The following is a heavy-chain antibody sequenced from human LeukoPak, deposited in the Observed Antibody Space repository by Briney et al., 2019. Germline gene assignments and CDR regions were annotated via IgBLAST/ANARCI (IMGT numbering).Heavy chain of an antibody. J-gene: IGHJ4*02. CDR2: IYYSGST. Sequence: PSETLSLTCTVSGGSISSHYWSWIRQPPGKGLEWIGYIYYSGSTNYNPSLKSRVTISVDTPKNQFSLKLSSVTAADTAVYYCAAVTMVRGVIISYWGQGTLVTVSS. V-gene: IGHV4-59*11. CDR1: GGSISSHY. CDR3: AAVTMVRGVIISY. D-gene: IGHD3-10*01.